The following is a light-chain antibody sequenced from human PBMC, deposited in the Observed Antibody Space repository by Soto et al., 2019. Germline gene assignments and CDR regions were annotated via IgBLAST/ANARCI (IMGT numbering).Light chain of an antibody. CDR2: LNNDGSH. CDR3: QTWGSGIV. J-gene: IGLJ2*01. CDR1: RAHSLFA. V-gene: IGLV4-69*01. Sequence: QLVLTQSPSASASLGASVRLTCTLSRAHSLFAVAWHHHQPDKGPRFLMKLNNDGSHTKGGGIPDRFSGSSSGAERYLTIATLQSEDEGDYYCQTWGSGIVFGGGTKLTVL.